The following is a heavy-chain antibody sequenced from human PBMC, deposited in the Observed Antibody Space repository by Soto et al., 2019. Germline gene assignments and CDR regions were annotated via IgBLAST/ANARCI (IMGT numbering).Heavy chain of an antibody. CDR1: GFTFRDYY. CDR2: IDSSTKYT. Sequence: QVQLVESGGGLLRPGGSLRLSCEASGFTFRDYYMTWFRQAPGQGLEWLSYIDSSTKYTNYADSVKGRFTISRDNAKNSLYLQMNSLRADDTAVYYCAREYFYAMDVWGQGTVVTVSS. CDR3: AREYFYAMDV. J-gene: IGHJ6*02. V-gene: IGHV3-11*05.